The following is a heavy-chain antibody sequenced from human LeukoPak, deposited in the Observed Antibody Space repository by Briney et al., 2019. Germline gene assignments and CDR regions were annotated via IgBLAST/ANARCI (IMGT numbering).Heavy chain of an antibody. CDR2: ISSNGGST. Sequence: PGGSLRLSCAASGFTFSIYAMHWVRQAPGKGLQYVLAISSNGGSTYYANSVEGRFTISRDNSKNTLYLQMGSLRAEDMAGYYCARVGTSGYYHSYFDYWGQGTLVTVSS. D-gene: IGHD3-22*01. CDR1: GFTFSIYA. V-gene: IGHV3-64*01. J-gene: IGHJ4*02. CDR3: ARVGTSGYYHSYFDY.